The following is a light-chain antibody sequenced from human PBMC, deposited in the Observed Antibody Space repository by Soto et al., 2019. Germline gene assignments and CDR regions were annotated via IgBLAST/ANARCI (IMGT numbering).Light chain of an antibody. V-gene: IGLV2-14*01. J-gene: IGLJ1*01. CDR3: SSYTTSSRLYV. Sequence: QSALTQPASVSGSPGQSITISCPGTSSDVGGYNYVSWYQQHPGKAPKRKIYEVSNRPSGVSNRFSGSKSGNTASLTISGLQAEDEADYCCSSYTTSSRLYVFGSGTKVRVL. CDR1: SSDVGGYNY. CDR2: EVS.